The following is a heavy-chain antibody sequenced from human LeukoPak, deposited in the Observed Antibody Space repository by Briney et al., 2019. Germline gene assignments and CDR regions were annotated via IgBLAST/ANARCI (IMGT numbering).Heavy chain of an antibody. CDR1: GFMFSTYW. V-gene: IGHV3-7*01. Sequence: GGSLRLSCAASGFMFSTYWMTWVRQAPGKGLEWVANIKRDGSVKNYVDSVKGRFTISRDNSKNMLYLQMTSLRLEDTALYYCAKDLSPAADGTYFDFWGQGTLVTVSS. J-gene: IGHJ4*02. CDR3: AKDLSPAADGTYFDF. CDR2: IKRDGSVK. D-gene: IGHD6-13*01.